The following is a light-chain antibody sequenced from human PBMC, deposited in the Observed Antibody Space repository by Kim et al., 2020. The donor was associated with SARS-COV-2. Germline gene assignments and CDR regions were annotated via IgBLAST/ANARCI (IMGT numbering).Light chain of an antibody. CDR2: GTS. Sequence: SPGETATLSCRASHSISSSYLAWYRQKPGQAPRLLIYGTSSRSTGIPDRFSGSGSGTDFTLTISRLDPEDFAVYYCQQYGSSPRTFGQGTKVDIK. CDR3: QQYGSSPRT. CDR1: HSISSSY. V-gene: IGKV3-20*01. J-gene: IGKJ1*01.